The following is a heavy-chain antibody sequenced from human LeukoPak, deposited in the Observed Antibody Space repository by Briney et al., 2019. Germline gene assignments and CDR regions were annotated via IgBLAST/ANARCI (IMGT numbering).Heavy chain of an antibody. CDR3: AREALAAAGTGPLDY. D-gene: IGHD6-13*01. V-gene: IGHV1-69*04. CDR1: GGTFSSYA. Sequence: SVKVSCKASGGTFSSYAISWVRQAPGQGLEWMGRIIPILGIANYAQKFQGRVTITVDKSTSTAYMELSSLRSEDTAVYYCAREALAAAGTGPLDYWGQGTLVTVSS. CDR2: IIPILGIA. J-gene: IGHJ4*02.